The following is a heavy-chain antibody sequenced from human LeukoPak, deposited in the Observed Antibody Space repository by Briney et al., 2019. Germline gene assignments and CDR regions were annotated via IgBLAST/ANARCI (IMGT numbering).Heavy chain of an antibody. CDR3: ARDMDVEGWFDP. D-gene: IGHD2-2*03. J-gene: IGHJ5*02. CDR2: INPNSGGT. V-gene: IGHV1-2*02. Sequence: APVKVSCKASGYTFTGYYIHWVRQAPGQGLEWMGWINPNSGGTNYAQKFQGRVTMTRDTSISTAYMELSRLRYDDTALYYCARDMDVEGWFDPWGQGTLVTVSS. CDR1: GYTFTGYY.